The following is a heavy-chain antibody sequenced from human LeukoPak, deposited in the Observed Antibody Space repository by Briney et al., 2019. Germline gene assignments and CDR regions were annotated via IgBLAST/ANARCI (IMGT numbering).Heavy chain of an antibody. CDR1: GYTFTSYD. V-gene: IGHV1-8*01. J-gene: IGHJ6*03. Sequence: AASVKVSCKASGYTFTSYDINWVRQATGQGLEWMGWMNPNSGNTGYAQKLQGRVTMTRNTSISTVYLELSSLRSEDTAVYYCARANSWNGYYYYMDVWGKGTTVTISS. CDR3: ARANSWNGYYYYMDV. D-gene: IGHD1-1*01. CDR2: MNPNSGNT.